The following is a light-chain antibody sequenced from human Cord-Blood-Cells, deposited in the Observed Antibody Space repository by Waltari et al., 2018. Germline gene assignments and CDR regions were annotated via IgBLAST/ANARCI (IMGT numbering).Light chain of an antibody. J-gene: IGLJ1*01. CDR3: SSYTSSSTLV. CDR2: DVS. CDR1: TSDVRGYTY. Sequence: QSALTQPASVSGSPGESITISCTETTSDVRGYTYVHWYQQHPGKAPTLMIYDVSNRPSGVSNRFSGSKSGNTASLTISGLQAEDEADYYCSSYTSSSTLVFGTGTKVTVL. V-gene: IGLV2-14*01.